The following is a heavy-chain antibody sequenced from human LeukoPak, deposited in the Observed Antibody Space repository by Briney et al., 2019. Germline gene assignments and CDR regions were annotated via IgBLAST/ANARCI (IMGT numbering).Heavy chain of an antibody. Sequence: GESLKISCKGSGYSFTSYWIGWVRQMTGKGLEWMGIIYPGDSDTTYSPSFQGQVTISVDKSISTAYLQWSSLKASDTAMYYCARSPRGYCSGGSCSFDYWGQGTLVTVSS. CDR3: ARSPRGYCSGGSCSFDY. D-gene: IGHD2-15*01. J-gene: IGHJ4*02. V-gene: IGHV5-51*01. CDR1: GYSFTSYW. CDR2: IYPGDSDT.